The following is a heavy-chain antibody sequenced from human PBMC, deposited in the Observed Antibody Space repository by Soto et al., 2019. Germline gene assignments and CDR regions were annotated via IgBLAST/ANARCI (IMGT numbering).Heavy chain of an antibody. CDR3: AKQRVERWQRSELDY. Sequence: QVQLVESGGGVVQPGRSLRLSCAASGFTLSSYGMHWVRQAPGKGLEWVAVISYDESNKSYADSVRGRFTISRDTSRNPLYLQMNSLTVDDTAVYFCAKQRVERWQRSELDYWGQGTLVTVSS. V-gene: IGHV3-30*18. D-gene: IGHD5-12*01. CDR1: GFTLSSYG. J-gene: IGHJ4*02. CDR2: ISYDESNK.